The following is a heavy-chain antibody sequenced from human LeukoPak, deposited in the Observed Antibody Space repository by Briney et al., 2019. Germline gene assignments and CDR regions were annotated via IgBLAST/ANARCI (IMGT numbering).Heavy chain of an antibody. D-gene: IGHD4-17*01. J-gene: IGHJ4*02. V-gene: IGHV3-11*06. Sequence: GGSLRLSCAASGFTFSDYYMSWIRQAPGKGLEWVSSISSSSSYIYYADSVKGRFTISRDNAKNSLYLQMNSLRAEDTAVYYCARESYGDYFIDYWGQGTLVTVSS. CDR2: ISSSSSYI. CDR3: ARESYGDYFIDY. CDR1: GFTFSDYY.